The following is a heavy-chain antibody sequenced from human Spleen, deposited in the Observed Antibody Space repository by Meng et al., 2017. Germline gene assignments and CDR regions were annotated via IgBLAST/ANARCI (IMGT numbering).Heavy chain of an antibody. D-gene: IGHD6-13*01. CDR1: GVSFSDYY. V-gene: IGHV4-34*01. Sequence: QVQLQQSGAGLLKPGESLALSCAVSGVSFSDYYMSWIRQPPGKGLEWVSYINSSGSTNYYAAPESRATTSVDTSPKNLSHLLRYRTAADSAVEYCSASWHAMGLDFDYWGQGTLVTVSS. CDR3: SASWHAMGLDFDY. J-gene: IGHJ4*02. CDR2: INSSGST.